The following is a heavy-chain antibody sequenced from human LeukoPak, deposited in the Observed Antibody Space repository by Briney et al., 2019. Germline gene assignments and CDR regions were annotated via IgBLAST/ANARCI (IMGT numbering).Heavy chain of an antibody. CDR1: GFTFSSYA. CDR2: ISGSGGST. Sequence: GGSLRLSCAASGFTFSSYAMSWVRQAPGEGLEWVSAISGSGGSTYYADSVKGRFTISRDNAKNTLYLQMNSLRAEDTAVYYCVRGGGPSYKYNAFDIWGQGTLVTVSS. J-gene: IGHJ4*02. CDR3: VRGGGPSYKYNAFDI. V-gene: IGHV3-23*01. D-gene: IGHD1-1*01.